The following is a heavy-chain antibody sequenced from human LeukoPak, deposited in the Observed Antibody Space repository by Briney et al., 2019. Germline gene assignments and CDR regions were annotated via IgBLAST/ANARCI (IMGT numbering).Heavy chain of an antibody. CDR2: MNPNSGNT. V-gene: IGHV1-8*01. Sequence: GASVKVSCKASGYTFTSYDINWVRQATGQGLEWMGWMNPNSGNTGYAQKFQGRVTMTRNTSISTAYMELSSLRSDDTAVYYCARELSSGWYSSYYYYYGMDVWGQGATVTVSS. CDR3: ARELSSGWYSSYYYYYGMDV. CDR1: GYTFTSYD. D-gene: IGHD6-19*01. J-gene: IGHJ6*02.